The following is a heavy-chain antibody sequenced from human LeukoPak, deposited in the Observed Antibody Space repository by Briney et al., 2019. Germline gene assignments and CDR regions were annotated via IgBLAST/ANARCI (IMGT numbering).Heavy chain of an antibody. D-gene: IGHD1-26*01. Sequence: GASVKVSCKTSGYIFNGYFIHWVRQAPGQGLEWMGWINPNSGGTNYPQKFQGRVTMTRDTSISTAYMELSRLRSDDTAVYYCARRVVGADVENYYYYYYMDVWGKGTTVTVSS. V-gene: IGHV1-2*02. CDR2: INPNSGGT. CDR1: GYIFNGYF. CDR3: ARRVVGADVENYYYYYYMDV. J-gene: IGHJ6*03.